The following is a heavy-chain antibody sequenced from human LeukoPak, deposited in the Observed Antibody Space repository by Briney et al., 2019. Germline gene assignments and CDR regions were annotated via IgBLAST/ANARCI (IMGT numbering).Heavy chain of an antibody. V-gene: IGHV3-23*01. J-gene: IGHJ5*02. D-gene: IGHD3-16*01. CDR2: ISGSGNRT. CDR1: GFTFSSYA. CDR3: ARGGLYDPAP. Sequence: QPGGSLRLSCVASGFTFSSYAMSWVRQAPGKGLEWVSSISGSGNRTYYADSVKGRFTISRDNSKNTLFLQMNSLRAEDTAVYYCARGGLYDPAPGGQGTLVTVSS.